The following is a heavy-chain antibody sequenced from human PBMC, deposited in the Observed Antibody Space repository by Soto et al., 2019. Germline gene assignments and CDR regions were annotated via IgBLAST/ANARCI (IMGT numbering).Heavy chain of an antibody. D-gene: IGHD6-13*01. J-gene: IGHJ6*02. CDR3: ATIGTSISEAGRNYYYHGLDV. V-gene: IGHV1-3*01. CDR2: INAGNGNT. CDR1: GYSFTTFA. Sequence: QVHLVQSGAEMEKPGASVKVSCKASGYSFTTFAIHWVRQAPGQGLEWLGWINAGNGNTKSSQKFQGRVTLTSDPSATTADMELSSPASADTAVYICATIGTSISEAGRNYYYHGLDVWGQGTTVTATS.